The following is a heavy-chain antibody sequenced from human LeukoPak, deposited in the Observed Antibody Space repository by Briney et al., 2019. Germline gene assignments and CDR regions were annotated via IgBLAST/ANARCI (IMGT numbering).Heavy chain of an antibody. D-gene: IGHD6-6*01. V-gene: IGHV3-23*01. Sequence: GGSLRLSCAASGFTFSSYAMSWVRQAPGKGLEWVSAISGSGGSTYYADSVKGRFTISRDNSKNTLYLQMNSLRAEDTAVYYCAKGIAARPSYYYYYMDVWGKGTTVTVSS. CDR2: ISGSGGST. CDR3: AKGIAARPSYYYYYMDV. J-gene: IGHJ6*03. CDR1: GFTFSSYA.